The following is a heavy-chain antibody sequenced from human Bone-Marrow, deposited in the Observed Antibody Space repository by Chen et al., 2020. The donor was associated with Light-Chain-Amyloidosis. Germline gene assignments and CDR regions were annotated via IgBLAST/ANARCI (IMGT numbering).Heavy chain of an antibody. J-gene: IGHJ4*02. CDR2: IYPDDSDA. D-gene: IGHD5-12*01. Sequence: EVQMEQSGPEVKKLGESLQISCKGSGYTFPNYWIGWVRQMPGKGLEWMGVIYPDDSDASYSPSFEGQVTISADKSITTAYLQWRSLKASDTAMYYCARRRDGYNFDYWGQGTLVTVSS. CDR3: ARRRDGYNFDY. V-gene: IGHV5-51*01. CDR1: GYTFPNYW.